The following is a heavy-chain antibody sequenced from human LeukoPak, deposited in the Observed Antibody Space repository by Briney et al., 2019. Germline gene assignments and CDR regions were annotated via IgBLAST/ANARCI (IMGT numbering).Heavy chain of an antibody. D-gene: IGHD3-16*01. CDR2: INPSGGST. Sequence: ASVKVSCKASGYTFTSYYMHWVRQAPGQGLEWMGIINPSGGSTSYAQKFQGRVTMTRDTSTSTVYMELSSLRSEDTAVYYCARDVGMGFGYYCYGMDVWGQGTTVTVSS. V-gene: IGHV1-46*01. CDR1: GYTFTSYY. CDR3: ARDVGMGFGYYCYGMDV. J-gene: IGHJ6*02.